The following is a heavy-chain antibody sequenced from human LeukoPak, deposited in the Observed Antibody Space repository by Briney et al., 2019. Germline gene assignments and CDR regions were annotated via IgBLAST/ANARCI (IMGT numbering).Heavy chain of an antibody. D-gene: IGHD3-9*01. CDR2: TYYSGST. Sequence: SETLSLTCTVSGGPISSYYWSWLRQPRGKGLEGFGYTYYSGSTNYNPSLKSRVTISVDTSKNQFSLKLSPGTAAHAGVYYCARVPYDTLTDYYDFGGQGTLVTVSS. J-gene: IGHJ4*02. CDR1: GGPISSYY. V-gene: IGHV4-59*01. CDR3: ARVPYDTLTDYYDF.